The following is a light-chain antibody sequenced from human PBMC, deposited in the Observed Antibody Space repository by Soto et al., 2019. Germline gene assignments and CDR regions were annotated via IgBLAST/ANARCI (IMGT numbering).Light chain of an antibody. CDR1: ESVSSN. CDR3: QQYNNWLT. V-gene: IGKV3-15*01. J-gene: IGKJ4*01. Sequence: EIGMTQSPATLSVSPGERATLSCRASESVSSNLAWYQQKPGQAPRLLIYGASTRATGIPARFSGSGSGTDFTLTISSLQSEDFALYYCQQYNNWLTFGGGTKVELK. CDR2: GAS.